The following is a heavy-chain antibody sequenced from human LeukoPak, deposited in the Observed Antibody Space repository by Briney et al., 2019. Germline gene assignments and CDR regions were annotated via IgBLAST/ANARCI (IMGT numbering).Heavy chain of an antibody. J-gene: IGHJ5*02. V-gene: IGHV4-59*01. Sequence: ASETLSLTCTVSGGSISGFYWSWIRQPPGKGLEWIGYIYYSGNSNYNPSLKSRVTISVDTSKNQFSLKLSSVTAADTAVYYCAGLGASGNGYLSWFDPWGQGTLVTVSS. D-gene: IGHD3-22*01. CDR2: IYYSGNS. CDR1: GGSISGFY. CDR3: AGLGASGNGYLSWFDP.